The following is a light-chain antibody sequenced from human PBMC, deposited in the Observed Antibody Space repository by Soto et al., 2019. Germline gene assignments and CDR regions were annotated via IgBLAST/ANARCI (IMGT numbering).Light chain of an antibody. J-gene: IGLJ1*01. CDR2: DVS. V-gene: IGLV2-14*01. Sequence: QSVLTQPASGYGSPGQSSTISCTGTSSDVGGYNHVSWYQQHPGKAPKLMIYDVSNRPSGVSNRFSGSKSGNTASLTISGLQAEDEADYYCSSYTSSSTLIVFGTGTKVTVL. CDR3: SSYTSSSTLIV. CDR1: SSDVGGYNH.